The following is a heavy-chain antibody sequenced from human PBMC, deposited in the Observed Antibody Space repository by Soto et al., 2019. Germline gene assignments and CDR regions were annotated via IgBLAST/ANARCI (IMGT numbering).Heavy chain of an antibody. V-gene: IGHV3-30*18. Sequence: QVQLVESGGGVVQPGRSLRLSCATSGFTFNTFGMHWVRQAPGKGLEWVAFTSYDGSNQYYADCVKGRFTISRDSSKNTVYLQMNSLRGDDTSVYYCAKDLIRDGYGGYFDYWGQGTLVTVSS. CDR3: AKDLIRDGYGGYFDY. CDR2: TSYDGSNQ. J-gene: IGHJ4*02. CDR1: GFTFNTFG. D-gene: IGHD5-18*01.